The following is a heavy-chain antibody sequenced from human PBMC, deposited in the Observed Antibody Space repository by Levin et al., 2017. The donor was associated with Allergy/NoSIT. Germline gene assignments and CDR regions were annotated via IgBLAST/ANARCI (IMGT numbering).Heavy chain of an antibody. D-gene: IGHD6-13*01. CDR1: GYTFNNYG. Sequence: ASVKVSCKTSGYTFNNYGVSWVRQAPGQGLEWMGWISGYNGHTDYEQKLQGRVTMTTDTSTSTVYMELRSLRSDDTAVYYCARGGGAGGLDLDYWGQGTLVTVSS. V-gene: IGHV1-18*01. CDR3: ARGGGAGGLDLDY. CDR2: ISGYNGHT. J-gene: IGHJ4*02.